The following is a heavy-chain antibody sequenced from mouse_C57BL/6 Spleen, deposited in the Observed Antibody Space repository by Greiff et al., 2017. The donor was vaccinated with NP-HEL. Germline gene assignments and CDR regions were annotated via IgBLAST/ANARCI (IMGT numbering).Heavy chain of an antibody. CDR3: ARSGFGIYYGSSYDYSDY. CDR2: IDPNSGGT. Sequence: QVQLQQPGAELVKPGASVKLSCKASGYTFTSYWMHWVKQRPGRGLEWIGRIDPNSGGTKYNEKFKSKATLTVDKPSSTAYMQLSSLTSEDSAVYYCARSGFGIYYGSSYDYSDYWGQGTTLTVSS. D-gene: IGHD1-1*01. V-gene: IGHV1-72*01. CDR1: GYTFTSYW. J-gene: IGHJ2*01.